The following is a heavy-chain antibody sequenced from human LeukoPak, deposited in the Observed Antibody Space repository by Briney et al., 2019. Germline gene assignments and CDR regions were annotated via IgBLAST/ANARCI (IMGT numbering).Heavy chain of an antibody. Sequence: GGSLRLSCAASGFTFSSYAMSWVRQAPGKGLEGVSAISGSGGSTYYADSVKGRFTISRDNSKNTLYLQMNSLRAEDTAVYYCAKAGYCSSTSCRRGWFDPWGQGTLVTVSS. J-gene: IGHJ5*02. D-gene: IGHD2-2*01. CDR2: ISGSGGST. V-gene: IGHV3-23*01. CDR3: AKAGYCSSTSCRRGWFDP. CDR1: GFTFSSYA.